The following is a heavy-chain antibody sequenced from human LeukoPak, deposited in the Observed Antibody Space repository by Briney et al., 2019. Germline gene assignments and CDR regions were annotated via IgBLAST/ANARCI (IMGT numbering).Heavy chain of an antibody. CDR2: IYHSGST. V-gene: IGHV4-4*02. J-gene: IGHJ6*03. CDR1: GGSISSSNW. D-gene: IGHD3-10*01. Sequence: SGTLSLTCAVSGGSISSSNWWSWVRQPPGKGLEWIGEIYHSGSTNYNPSLKSRVTISVDKSKNQFSLKLSSVTAADTAVYYCARVLSGRGSLYDYYYYMDVWGKGTTVTISS. CDR3: ARVLSGRGSLYDYYYYMDV.